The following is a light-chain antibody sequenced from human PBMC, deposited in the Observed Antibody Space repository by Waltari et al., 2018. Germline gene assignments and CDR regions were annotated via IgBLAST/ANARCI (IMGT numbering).Light chain of an antibody. V-gene: IGLV3-21*02. J-gene: IGLJ2*01. CDR2: DDS. Sequence: SYVLTQPPSVSVAPGQTARINCGGNNIGSKSVHWYQKKPGQAPGLVVYDDSDRPSGIPERFSGSNSGNTATLTISRVEAGDEADYYCQVWDSSSDHVVFGGGTKLTVL. CDR3: QVWDSSSDHVV. CDR1: NIGSKS.